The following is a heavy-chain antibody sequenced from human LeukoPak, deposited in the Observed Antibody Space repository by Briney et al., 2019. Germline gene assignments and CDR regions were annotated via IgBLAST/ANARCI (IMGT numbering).Heavy chain of an antibody. Sequence: GESLKISCKGSGYSFTNYWIGWVRQMPGKGLEWMGIIYPGDSDTRYSPSFQGQVTISADKSINTAYLQWSTLKASDTAMYYCARLGLSITWYNWFDPWDQGTLVTVSS. CDR3: ARLGLSITWYNWFDP. V-gene: IGHV5-51*01. CDR1: GYSFTNYW. CDR2: IYPGDSDT. D-gene: IGHD6-13*01. J-gene: IGHJ5*02.